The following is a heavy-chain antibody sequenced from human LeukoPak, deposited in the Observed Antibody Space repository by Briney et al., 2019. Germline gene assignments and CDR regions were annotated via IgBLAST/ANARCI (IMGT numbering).Heavy chain of an antibody. CDR2: MNPNSGNT. CDR3: ARGSEWEPPFDY. V-gene: IGHV1-8*01. CDR1: GYTFTSYD. Sequence: ASVKVSCKASGYTFTSYDINWVRQATGQGLEWMGWMNPNSGNTGYAQKFQGRVTMTRNTSISTAYMELSSLRSEDTAVYYCARGSEWEPPFDYWGQGTLVTVSS. J-gene: IGHJ4*02. D-gene: IGHD1-26*01.